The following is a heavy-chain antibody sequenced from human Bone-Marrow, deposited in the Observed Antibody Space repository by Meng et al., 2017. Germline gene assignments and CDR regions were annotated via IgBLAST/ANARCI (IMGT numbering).Heavy chain of an antibody. J-gene: IGHJ4*02. Sequence: GESLKISCAASGFTFTTYAMSWVRQAPGKGLEWVANIKQDGSEKYYVDSVKGRFTISRDNAKNALYLQMSSLRAEDTAVYYCARIGSAYDRGLFDYWGQGTLVTVSS. CDR3: ARIGSAYDRGLFDY. D-gene: IGHD5-12*01. V-gene: IGHV3-7*01. CDR2: IKQDGSEK. CDR1: GFTFTTYA.